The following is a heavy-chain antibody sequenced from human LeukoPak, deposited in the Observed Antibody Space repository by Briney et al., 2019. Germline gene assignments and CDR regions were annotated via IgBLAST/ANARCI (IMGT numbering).Heavy chain of an antibody. V-gene: IGHV3-21*01. CDR3: SRDPRTCDY. CDR2: ISSGSGYM. Sequence: PGGSLRLSCAVSGFTFSSYNMNWVRQAPGKGLEWVSSISSGSGYMYYEDSVKGRFTISRDNAKNSLYLQMNSLRAEDTAVYYCSRDPRTCDYWGQGTLVTVSS. J-gene: IGHJ4*02. CDR1: GFTFSSYN.